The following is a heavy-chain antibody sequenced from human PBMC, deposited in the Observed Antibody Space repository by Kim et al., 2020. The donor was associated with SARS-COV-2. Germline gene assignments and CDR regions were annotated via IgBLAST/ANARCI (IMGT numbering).Heavy chain of an antibody. CDR3: ARQEVAGNPLF. V-gene: IGHV3-74*01. CDR2: INSDGSST. J-gene: IGHJ4*02. D-gene: IGHD6-19*01. CDR1: GFIFTSYW. Sequence: GGSLRLSCAASGFIFTSYWMHWVRQAPGKGLVWVSRINSDGSSTSYADSVKGRFTISRDNAKNTLYLQMNSLRAEDTAVYYCARQEVAGNPLFWGQGTLVTVSS.